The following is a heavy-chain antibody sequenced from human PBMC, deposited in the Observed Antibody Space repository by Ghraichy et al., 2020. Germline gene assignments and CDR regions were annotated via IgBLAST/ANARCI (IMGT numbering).Heavy chain of an antibody. J-gene: IGHJ4*02. Sequence: GGSLRLSCAASGFTFSSYGMHWVRQAPGKGLEWVAVIWYDGSNKYYADSVKGRFTISRDNSKNTLYLQMNSLRAEDTAVYYCARGNDVDRYYFDYWGQGTLVTVSS. D-gene: IGHD3/OR15-3a*01. CDR2: IWYDGSNK. CDR1: GFTFSSYG. CDR3: ARGNDVDRYYFDY. V-gene: IGHV3-33*01.